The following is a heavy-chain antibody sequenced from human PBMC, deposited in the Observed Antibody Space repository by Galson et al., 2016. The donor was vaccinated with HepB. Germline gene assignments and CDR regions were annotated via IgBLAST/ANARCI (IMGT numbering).Heavy chain of an antibody. Sequence: SETLSLTCTVSGGPISSSRHYWGWIRQPPGKGLEWIGSMYYGGSTYYSPSFKSRVTISVDKSKNQFSLSLRSVTATDTAMYYCATHSRVGYGGFGVWGQGSLVTVSS. D-gene: IGHD4/OR15-4a*01. CDR2: MYYGGST. J-gene: IGHJ4*02. CDR3: ATHSRVGYGGFGV. CDR1: GGPISSSRHY. V-gene: IGHV4-39*01.